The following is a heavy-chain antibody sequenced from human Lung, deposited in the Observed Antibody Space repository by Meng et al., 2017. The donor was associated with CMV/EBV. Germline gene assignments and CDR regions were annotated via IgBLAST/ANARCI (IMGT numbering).Heavy chain of an antibody. Sequence: SETLSLXCAVHDGSFSVYYWSWIRQPPGKGLEWIGEINHSGSTNYNPSLKSRVAMSVDTSKNQLSLRLNSVTAADTAVYYCAREGSGSSRFGYYGMEVWGKGTTVTVSS. V-gene: IGHV4-34*01. D-gene: IGHD6-25*01. J-gene: IGHJ6*04. CDR3: AREGSGSSRFGYYGMEV. CDR2: INHSGST. CDR1: DGSFSVYY.